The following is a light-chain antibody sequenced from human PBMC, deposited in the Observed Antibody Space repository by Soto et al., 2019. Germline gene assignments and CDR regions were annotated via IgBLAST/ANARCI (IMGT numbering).Light chain of an antibody. CDR2: VNN. Sequence: QAVVTQPPSASGTPGQRVTISCSGSSSNIGSETVNWYQHLPGTAPKLLIYVNNQRPSGVPDRFSGSKSGTSASLAISGLQSEDEADYFCAAWDDSLKRLVFGGGTKLTVL. V-gene: IGLV1-44*01. CDR1: SSNIGSET. CDR3: AAWDDSLKRLV. J-gene: IGLJ3*02.